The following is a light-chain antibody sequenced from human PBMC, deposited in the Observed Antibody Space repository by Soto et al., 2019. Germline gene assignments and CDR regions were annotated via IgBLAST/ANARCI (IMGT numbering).Light chain of an antibody. V-gene: IGLV2-14*01. CDR3: TSYTSGTIVV. CDR2: GVT. CDR1: NSDIGGYNS. J-gene: IGLJ2*01. Sequence: QSALTQPASVSGSPGQSITISCTGSNSDIGGYNSVSWYQQHPGKAPKLLIFGVTNRPSGVSDRFSGSKSGNTASLTISELQAEDEADYYCTSYTSGTIVVFGGGTKLTVL.